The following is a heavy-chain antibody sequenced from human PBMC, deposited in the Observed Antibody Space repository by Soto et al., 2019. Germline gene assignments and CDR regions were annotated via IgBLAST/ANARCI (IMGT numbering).Heavy chain of an antibody. CDR1: GLTFSRSG. V-gene: IGHV3-30*18. Sequence: QVQLVESGGGVVQPGRSLRLSCEASGLTFSRSGMHWVRQAPGKGLEWVAVISYDGGQKYYADSMKGRFTISRDNSKNTLYLKRNGLRVEDTVVYYCANRGGQWRPGEHGGQGTLVTVSS. J-gene: IGHJ4*02. D-gene: IGHD6-19*01. CDR2: ISYDGGQK. CDR3: ANRGGQWRPGEH.